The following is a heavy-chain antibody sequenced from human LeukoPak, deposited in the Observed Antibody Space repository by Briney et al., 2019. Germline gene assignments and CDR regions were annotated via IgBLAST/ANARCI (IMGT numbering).Heavy chain of an antibody. J-gene: IGHJ4*02. V-gene: IGHV4-4*07. CDR1: GGSISSYY. CDR2: TYTSGST. Sequence: SETLSLTCTVSGGSISSYYWSWIRQPPGKGLGWIGRTYTSGSTNYNPSLKSRVTMSVDTSKNQFSLKLSSVTAADTAVYYCARAFYGGWYNPLDYFDYWGQGTLITVSS. CDR3: ARAFYGGWYNPLDYFDY. D-gene: IGHD6-19*01.